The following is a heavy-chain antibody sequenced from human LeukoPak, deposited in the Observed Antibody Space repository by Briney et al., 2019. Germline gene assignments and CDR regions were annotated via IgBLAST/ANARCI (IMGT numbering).Heavy chain of an antibody. CDR1: GFTFSSYA. J-gene: IGHJ5*02. CDR3: ARQEGSSWLNWFDP. Sequence: GGSLRLSCAASGFTFSSYAMHWVRQAPGKGLEWVAVISYDGSNKYYADSVKGRFTISRDNSKNTLYLQMNSLRAEDTALYHCARQEGSSWLNWFDPWGQGTLVTVSS. V-gene: IGHV3-30-3*01. CDR2: ISYDGSNK. D-gene: IGHD6-13*01.